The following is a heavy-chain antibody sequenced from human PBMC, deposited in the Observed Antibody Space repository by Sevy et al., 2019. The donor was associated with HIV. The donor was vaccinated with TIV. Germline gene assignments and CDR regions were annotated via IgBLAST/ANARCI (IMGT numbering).Heavy chain of an antibody. CDR3: ASSQTYGVCYFDY. Sequence: GGSLRLSCAASGFTFSSYAMHWVRQAPGKGLEWVAVISYDGSNKYYADSVKGRFTISRDNSKNTLYLQMNSLRAEDTAVYYCASSQTYGVCYFDYWGQGTLVTVSS. V-gene: IGHV3-30-3*01. CDR1: GFTFSSYA. CDR2: ISYDGSNK. D-gene: IGHD4-17*01. J-gene: IGHJ4*02.